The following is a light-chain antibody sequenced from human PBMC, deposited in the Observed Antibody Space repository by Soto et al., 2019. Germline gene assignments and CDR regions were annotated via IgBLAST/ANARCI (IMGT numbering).Light chain of an antibody. Sequence: PGTLSLSPGERATLSCRASQSVSSSYLAWYQQKPGQAPRLLIYGASSRATGIPDRFSGSGSGTDFTLTISRLEPEDFAVYFCQQYAGPPTTFGQGTRLEIK. CDR3: QQYAGPPTT. V-gene: IGKV3-20*01. CDR2: GAS. J-gene: IGKJ5*01. CDR1: QSVSSSY.